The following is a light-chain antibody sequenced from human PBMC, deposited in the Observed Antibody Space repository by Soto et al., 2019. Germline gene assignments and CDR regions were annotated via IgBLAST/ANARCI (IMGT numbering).Light chain of an antibody. V-gene: IGLV2-14*03. J-gene: IGLJ2*01. CDR3: SSYAGTSIPYVV. Sequence: QSALTQPASVSGSPGQSITISCTGTSHSVGAYKYVSWYQQHADKAPKLLIYDVSSRSSGISDRFSGSKSGNTASLTIIGLQAEDEADYYCSSYAGTSIPYVVFGGGTKLTVL. CDR1: SHSVGAYKY. CDR2: DVS.